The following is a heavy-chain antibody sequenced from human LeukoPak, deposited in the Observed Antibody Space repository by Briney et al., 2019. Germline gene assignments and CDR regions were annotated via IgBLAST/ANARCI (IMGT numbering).Heavy chain of an antibody. V-gene: IGHV3-66*01. J-gene: IGHJ6*02. CDR3: ARGYCSGSSCYSAWGYYYYYGMDV. Sequence: GGSLRLSCAASGFTVSSNYMSWVRQAPGKGLEWVSVIYSGGSTYYADSVKGRFTISRDNSKNTLYLQMNSLRAEDTAVYYCARGYCSGSSCYSAWGYYYYYGMDVWGQGTTVTVSS. CDR1: GFTVSSNY. CDR2: IYSGGST. D-gene: IGHD2-15*01.